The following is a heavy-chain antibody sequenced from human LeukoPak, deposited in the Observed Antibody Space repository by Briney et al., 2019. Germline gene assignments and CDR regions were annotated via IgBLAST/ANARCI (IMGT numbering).Heavy chain of an antibody. CDR1: GSTFTDAY. CDR2: INPTGDGT. D-gene: IGHD5-12*01. J-gene: IGHJ4*02. V-gene: IGHV1-2*02. CDR3: ARDPSEDIVAYFDY. Sequence: ASVKVSCKDSGSTFTDAYIHWMRHAPGQGLGWVGSINPTGDGTHCAQKFQGRITMTRDASITTAYMQLSSLRSDDTAVYYCARDPSEDIVAYFDYWGQGTLVTVSS.